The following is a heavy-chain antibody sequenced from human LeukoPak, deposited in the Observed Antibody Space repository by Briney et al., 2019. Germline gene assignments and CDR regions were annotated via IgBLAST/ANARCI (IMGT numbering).Heavy chain of an antibody. CDR1: GFTFSSYS. D-gene: IGHD1-26*01. Sequence: GGSLRLSCAASGFTFSSYSMNWVRQAPGKGLEWVSSISSSSSYIYYADSVKGRFTISRDNAKSSLYLQMNSLRAEDTAVYYCARDRYSGSYYSAYCYGMDVWGQGTTVTVSS. CDR2: ISSSSSYI. CDR3: ARDRYSGSYYSAYCYGMDV. V-gene: IGHV3-21*01. J-gene: IGHJ6*02.